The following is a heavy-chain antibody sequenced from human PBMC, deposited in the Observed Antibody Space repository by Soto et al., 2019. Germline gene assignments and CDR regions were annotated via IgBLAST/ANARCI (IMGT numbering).Heavy chain of an antibody. CDR1: GYTSTGYY. CDR2: INPNSGGT. J-gene: IGHJ6*02. V-gene: IGHV1-2*04. CDR3: ARGVVVVPAARQDYYGMDV. D-gene: IGHD2-2*01. Sequence: ASVKVSCKASGYTSTGYYMHWVRQAPGQGLEWMGWINPNSGGTNYAQKFQGWVTMTRDTSISTAYMELSRLRSDDTAVYYCARGVVVVPAARQDYYGMDVWGQGTTVTVSS.